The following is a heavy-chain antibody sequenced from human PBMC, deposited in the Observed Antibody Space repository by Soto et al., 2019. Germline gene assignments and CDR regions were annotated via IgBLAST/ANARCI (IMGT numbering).Heavy chain of an antibody. D-gene: IGHD3-9*01. J-gene: IGHJ3*02. CDR2: INHSGST. Sequence: SGTLALTCAVYGGSVRVYDWGGIRQPPGKGLEWIGDINHSGSTYYNPSLKSRLIISVDTSKSQFSLKLSSVTAADTAVYYCARALILPGYYIPDAFDTWGQGTMVTVS. CDR1: GGSVRVYD. CDR3: ARALILPGYYIPDAFDT. V-gene: IGHV4-34*01.